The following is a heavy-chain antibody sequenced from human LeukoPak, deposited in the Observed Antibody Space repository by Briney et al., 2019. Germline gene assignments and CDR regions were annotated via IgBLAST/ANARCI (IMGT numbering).Heavy chain of an antibody. CDR1: GFTFSNYA. D-gene: IGHD2-21*01. J-gene: IGHJ6*02. CDR3: ARGDTYCGGDCYYYGVDV. V-gene: IGHV3-30-3*01. Sequence: GRSLRLSCAASGFTFSNYAMHWVRQAPGKGLEWVAVISYDGSNKYYADSVKGRFTISRDNSKNTLYLQMNSLKAEDTAVYYCARGDTYCGGDCYYYGVDVWGQGTTVTVSS. CDR2: ISYDGSNK.